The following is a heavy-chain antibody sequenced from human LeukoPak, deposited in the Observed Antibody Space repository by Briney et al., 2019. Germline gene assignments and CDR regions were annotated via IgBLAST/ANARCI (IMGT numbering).Heavy chain of an antibody. D-gene: IGHD3-3*01. CDR1: GFTFSSYS. V-gene: IGHV3-21*01. CDR3: VRESDYDFWSGYYNLDY. J-gene: IGHJ4*02. CDR2: ISSSSSYI. Sequence: GGSLRLSCAASGFTFSSYSMNWVRQAPGKGLEWVSSISSSSSYIYYADSVKGRFTISSDNAKNSLYLQMNSLRAEDTAVYYCVRESDYDFWSGYYNLDYWGQGTLVTVSS.